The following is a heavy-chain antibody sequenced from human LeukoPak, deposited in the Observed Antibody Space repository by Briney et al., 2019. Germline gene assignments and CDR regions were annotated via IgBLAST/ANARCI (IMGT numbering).Heavy chain of an antibody. CDR1: GYIFTGYY. D-gene: IGHD3-9*01. Sequence: ASVKVSCKASGYIFTGYYMHWVRQAPGQGLEWMGWINPNSGATNYAQKFQDRVTMTRDTSISTAYMELSRRRSDDTVFYYCARSAPTLTYDILTGYLGYWGQGTLVTVSS. CDR3: ARSAPTLTYDILTGYLGY. CDR2: INPNSGAT. J-gene: IGHJ4*02. V-gene: IGHV1-2*02.